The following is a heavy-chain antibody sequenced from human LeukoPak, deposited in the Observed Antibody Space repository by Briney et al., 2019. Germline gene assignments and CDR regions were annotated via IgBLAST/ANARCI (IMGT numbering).Heavy chain of an antibody. CDR1: GFTFSSYG. V-gene: IGHV3-30*02. CDR2: IRYDGSNK. Sequence: PGGSLRLSCAASGFTFSSYGMHWVRQAPGKGLEWVSFIRYDGSNKYYADSVKGRFAISRDNSKNTLYLQMNSLRAEDTAVYYCAKALRGVIILTDAFDIWGQGTMVTVSS. CDR3: AKALRGVIILTDAFDI. J-gene: IGHJ3*02. D-gene: IGHD3-10*01.